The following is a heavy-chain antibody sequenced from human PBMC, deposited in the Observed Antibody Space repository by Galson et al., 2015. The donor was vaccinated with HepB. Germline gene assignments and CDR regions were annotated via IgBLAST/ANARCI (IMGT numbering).Heavy chain of an antibody. V-gene: IGHV1-69*13. D-gene: IGHD1-26*01. CDR2: IIPIFGTA. Sequence: SVKVSCKASGGTFSSYAISWVRQAPGQGLEWMGGIIPIFGTANYAQKFQGRVTITADESTSTAYMELSSLRSEDTAVYYCASSRGGANALDYWGQGTLVTVSS. J-gene: IGHJ4*02. CDR1: GGTFSSYA. CDR3: ASSRGGANALDY.